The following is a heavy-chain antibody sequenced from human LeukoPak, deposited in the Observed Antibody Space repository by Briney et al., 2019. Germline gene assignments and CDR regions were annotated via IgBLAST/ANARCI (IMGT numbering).Heavy chain of an antibody. D-gene: IGHD1-1*01. V-gene: IGHV4-39*01. Sequence: SETLSLTCTVSGGSITTSSNHWGWIRQPPGKGLEFIVSVYFTGSTMYNPSLNSRVTISVDTSKNQFSLKMTSVTAADTAVYYCARYTGSFNYFDPWGQGTLVTVSS. CDR1: GGSITTSSNH. J-gene: IGHJ5*02. CDR3: ARYTGSFNYFDP. CDR2: VYFTGST.